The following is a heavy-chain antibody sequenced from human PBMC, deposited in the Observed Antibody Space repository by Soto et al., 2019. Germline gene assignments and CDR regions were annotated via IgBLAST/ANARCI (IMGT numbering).Heavy chain of an antibody. V-gene: IGHV3-7*01. CDR3: ARTSWQWLVAGRRAFDI. CDR2: IKQDGSEI. Sequence: GGSKRLSNASAELNISSFLMILIRQKQGKGLEWVANIKQDGSEIYYVDSVKGRFTISRDNAKNSLYLQMNSLRAEDTAVYYCARTSWQWLVAGRRAFDIWGQGAMVTVSS. D-gene: IGHD6-19*01. J-gene: IGHJ3*02. CDR1: ELNISSFL.